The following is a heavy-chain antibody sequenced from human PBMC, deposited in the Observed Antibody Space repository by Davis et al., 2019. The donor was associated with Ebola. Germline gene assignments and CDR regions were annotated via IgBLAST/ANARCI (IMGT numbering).Heavy chain of an antibody. J-gene: IGHJ5*02. CDR2: IDWDDDK. CDR1: GFSLSTSGMC. Sequence: SGPTLVKPTQTLTLTCTFSGFSLSTSGMCVSWIRQPPGKALEWLARIDWDDDKYYSTSLKTRLTISKDTSKNQVVLTMTNMDPVDTATYYCAHRRGIAAAGTFAWWFDPWGQGTLVTVSS. D-gene: IGHD6-13*01. V-gene: IGHV2-70*12. CDR3: AHRRGIAAAGTFAWWFDP.